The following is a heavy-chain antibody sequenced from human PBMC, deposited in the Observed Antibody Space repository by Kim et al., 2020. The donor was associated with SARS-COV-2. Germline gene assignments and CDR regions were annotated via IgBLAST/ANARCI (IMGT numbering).Heavy chain of an antibody. CDR2: ISSSSSYI. J-gene: IGHJ4*02. CDR1: GFTFSSYS. V-gene: IGHV3-21*01. D-gene: IGHD3-10*01. Sequence: GGSLRLSCAASGFTFSSYSMNWVRQAPGKGLEWVSSISSSSSYIYYADSVKGRFTISRDNAKNSLYLQMNSLRAEDTAVYYCARAIGTMVRGVMVDYWGQGTLVTVSS. CDR3: ARAIGTMVRGVMVDY.